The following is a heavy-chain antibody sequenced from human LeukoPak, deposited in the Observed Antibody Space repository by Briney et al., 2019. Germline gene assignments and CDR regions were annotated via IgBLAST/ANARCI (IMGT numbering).Heavy chain of an antibody. CDR3: ARGIYHGDYTEYFQH. V-gene: IGHV4-59*01. D-gene: IGHD4-17*01. J-gene: IGHJ1*01. CDR2: IYYSGST. CDR1: GGSISSYY. Sequence: SETLSLTCTVSGGSISSYYWSWIRQPPGKGLEWIGYIYYSGSTNYNPSLKSRVTISVDTSKNQFSLKLSSVTAADTAVYYCARGIYHGDYTEYFQHWGQGTLVTVSS.